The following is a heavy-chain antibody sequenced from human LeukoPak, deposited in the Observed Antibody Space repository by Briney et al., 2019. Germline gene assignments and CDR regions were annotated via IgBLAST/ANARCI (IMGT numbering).Heavy chain of an antibody. CDR3: ARDPVTTRSLDY. Sequence: SETLSLTCAVYGGSFSGYYWSWIRQPPGKGLEWIGEINHSGGTNYNPSLKSRVTISVDTSKNQFSLKVSSVTAADTAVYYCARDPVTTRSLDYWGQGTLVTVSS. V-gene: IGHV4-34*01. J-gene: IGHJ4*02. CDR1: GGSFSGYY. CDR2: INHSGGT. D-gene: IGHD4-17*01.